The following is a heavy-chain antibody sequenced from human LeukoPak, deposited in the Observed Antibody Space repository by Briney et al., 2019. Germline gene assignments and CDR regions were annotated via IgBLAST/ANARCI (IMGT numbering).Heavy chain of an antibody. CDR3: AREGQQLVPPFDY. Sequence: SETLSLTCTVSGDSVSSGGYSWSWIRQPPGKGLEWLGYIYHSGGTSYNPSLKTRVTISVGTSKNQFSLQLTSLTAADTAVYYCAREGQQLVPPFDYWGQGTLVTVSS. CDR1: GDSVSSGGYS. V-gene: IGHV4-30-2*01. CDR2: IYHSGGT. D-gene: IGHD6-6*01. J-gene: IGHJ4*02.